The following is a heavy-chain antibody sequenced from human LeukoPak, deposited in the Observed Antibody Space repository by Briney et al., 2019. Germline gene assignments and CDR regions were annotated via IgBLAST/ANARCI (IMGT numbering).Heavy chain of an antibody. J-gene: IGHJ5*02. V-gene: IGHV3-30*04. Sequence: GGSLRLSCVASGFTFSRYDVHWVRQAPGKGLEWVAVISDDGKKKVYADSVKGRFTISRDNSKNTLYLQMNSLGAEDTALYYCARAAAETGAFRDNWFDPWGQGTLVTVSS. CDR3: ARAAAETGAFRDNWFDP. CDR2: ISDDGKKK. CDR1: GFTFSRYD. D-gene: IGHD6-19*01.